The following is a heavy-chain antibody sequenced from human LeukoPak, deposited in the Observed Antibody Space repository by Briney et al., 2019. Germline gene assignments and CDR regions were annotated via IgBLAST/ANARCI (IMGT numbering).Heavy chain of an antibody. J-gene: IGHJ4*02. Sequence: PGGSLRLSCAASGFTFSSFWMSWVGQPPGKGLDWVAIIKQDGSEKYYVDSVKGRFTISRDNAKNSLYLQMNSLRAEDTAVYYCARWGHAYSGYDEALDFAYWGQGTLVTVSS. CDR2: IKQDGSEK. D-gene: IGHD5-12*01. CDR1: GFTFSSFW. CDR3: ARWGHAYSGYDEALDFAY. V-gene: IGHV3-7*01.